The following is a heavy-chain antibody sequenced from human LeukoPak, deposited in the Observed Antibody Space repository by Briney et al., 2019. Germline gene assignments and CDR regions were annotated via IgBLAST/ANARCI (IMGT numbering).Heavy chain of an antibody. V-gene: IGHV4-4*09. Sequence: SETLSLTCNVSGASMSSNCWSWIRQPPGKGLEWIGYIYHSGNTNYSPSLESRVTVSVDESKNQFSLRVHFVSAADTAVYYCASTRRAAVAGRFDSWGQGILVTVSS. CDR1: GASMSSNC. J-gene: IGHJ4*02. CDR2: IYHSGNT. CDR3: ASTRRAAVAGRFDS. D-gene: IGHD6-19*01.